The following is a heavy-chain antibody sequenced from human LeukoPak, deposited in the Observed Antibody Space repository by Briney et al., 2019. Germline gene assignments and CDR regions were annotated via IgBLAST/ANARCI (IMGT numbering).Heavy chain of an antibody. V-gene: IGHV1-58*01. Sequence: ASVKVSCKASGFTFTSSAVQWVRQARGQRLEWIGWIVVGSGNTNYAQKFQERVTVTRDMSTSTAYMELSSLRSEDTAVYYCAADRGYSGSYYWGQGTLVTVSS. CDR3: AADRGYSGSYY. J-gene: IGHJ4*02. CDR1: GFTFTSSA. CDR2: IVVGSGNT. D-gene: IGHD1-26*01.